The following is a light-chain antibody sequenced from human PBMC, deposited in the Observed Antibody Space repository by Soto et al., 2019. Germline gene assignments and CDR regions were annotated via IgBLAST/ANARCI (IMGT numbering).Light chain of an antibody. CDR1: QSISSW. CDR3: QQYNSYSST. Sequence: LHMPQSPSTLSASVGDRVTITCRASQSISSWLAWYKQKPGKAPKLLIYDASILESGVPSRFSGVGSGTDFTLTISSLQPDDFATYYCQQYNSYSSTFGQGTKV. V-gene: IGKV1-5*01. J-gene: IGKJ1*01. CDR2: DAS.